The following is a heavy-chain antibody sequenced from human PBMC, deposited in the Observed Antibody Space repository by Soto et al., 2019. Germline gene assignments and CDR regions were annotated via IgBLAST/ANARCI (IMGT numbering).Heavy chain of an antibody. CDR1: GYSFTTYW. D-gene: IGHD5-12*01. CDR2: IDPGDSET. CDR3: ARLGQGGYVQGMDV. Sequence: GESLKISCKGSGYSFTTYWIGWVRQMPGRGLEWMGIIDPGDSETKYSPSFQGQATISADKSINTAYLQWSSLKASDTAMYYCARLGQGGYVQGMDVWGQGTTVTVSS. V-gene: IGHV5-51*01. J-gene: IGHJ6*02.